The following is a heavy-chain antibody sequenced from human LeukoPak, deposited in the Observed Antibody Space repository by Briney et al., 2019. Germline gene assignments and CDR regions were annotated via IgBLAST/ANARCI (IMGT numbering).Heavy chain of an antibody. CDR3: ARDRWELLEYYFDY. Sequence: SETLSLTCTVSGGSISSYYWSWIRQPPGKGLEWIGRIYTSGSTNYNPSLKSRVTISVDTSKNQFSLKLSSVTAADTAVYYCARDRWELLEYYFDYWGQGTLVTVSS. J-gene: IGHJ4*02. V-gene: IGHV4-4*08. CDR1: GGSISSYY. CDR2: IYTSGST. D-gene: IGHD1-26*01.